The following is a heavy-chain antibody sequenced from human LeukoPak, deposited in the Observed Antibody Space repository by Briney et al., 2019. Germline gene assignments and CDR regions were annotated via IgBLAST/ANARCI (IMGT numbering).Heavy chain of an antibody. Sequence: SETVSLTCTVSGGSISSGGYYWSWIRQHPGKGLEWIGYIYYSGSTYYNPSLKSRVTISVDTSKNQFSLKLSSVTAADTAVYYCARVRLGRVVPAAIVDYWGQGTLVTVSS. V-gene: IGHV4-31*03. J-gene: IGHJ4*02. D-gene: IGHD2-2*01. CDR1: GGSISSGGYY. CDR2: IYYSGST. CDR3: ARVRLGRVVPAAIVDY.